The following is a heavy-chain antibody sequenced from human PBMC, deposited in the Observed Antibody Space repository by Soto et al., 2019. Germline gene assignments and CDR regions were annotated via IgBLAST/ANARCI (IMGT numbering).Heavy chain of an antibody. CDR3: ARDPLSPFWSGYHPVICA. CDR2: IKQDGSEK. V-gene: IGHV3-7*01. J-gene: IGHJ4*02. D-gene: IGHD3-3*01. Sequence: GGSLRLSCAASGFTFSSYWMSWVRQAPGKGLEWVANIKQDGSEKYYVDSVKGRFTISRDNAKNSLYLQMNSLRAEDTAVYYCARDPLSPFWSGYHPVICAWGRGSLVIVSS. CDR1: GFTFSSYW.